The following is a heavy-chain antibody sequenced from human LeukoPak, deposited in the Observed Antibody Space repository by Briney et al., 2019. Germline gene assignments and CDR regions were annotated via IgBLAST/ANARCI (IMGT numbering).Heavy chain of an antibody. Sequence: SQTLSLTCAISGDSLSSNGFAWSWIRQSPSRGLEWLGRTYYRSKWNNDYAVSVKSRITINPDTSKNQFSLQLNSVTPEDTAVYYCARASLQSVYFDCWGQGTLVTVSS. CDR2: TYYRSKWNN. J-gene: IGHJ4*02. V-gene: IGHV6-1*01. CDR3: ARASLQSVYFDC. CDR1: GDSLSSNGFA.